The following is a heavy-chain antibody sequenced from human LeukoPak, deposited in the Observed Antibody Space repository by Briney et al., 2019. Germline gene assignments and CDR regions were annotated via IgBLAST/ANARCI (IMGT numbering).Heavy chain of an antibody. J-gene: IGHJ4*02. D-gene: IGHD3-9*01. Sequence: SETLSLTCTVSAGSISSYYWGWIRQPAGKGLEWIGRIYTSGSTNYNPSLKSRVTMSVDTSKNQFSLKLSSVTAADTAVYYCASGLRYFDWLLNYWGQGTLVTVSS. CDR2: IYTSGST. CDR1: AGSISSYY. CDR3: ASGLRYFDWLLNY. V-gene: IGHV4-4*07.